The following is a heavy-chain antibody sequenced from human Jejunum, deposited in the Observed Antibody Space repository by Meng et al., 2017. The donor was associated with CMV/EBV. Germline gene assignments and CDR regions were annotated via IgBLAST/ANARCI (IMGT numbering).Heavy chain of an antibody. CDR2: IYYTGSA. CDR1: ITTFP. CDR3: ARGNEDFWSGYQGTFDY. D-gene: IGHD3-3*01. J-gene: IGHJ4*02. Sequence: ITTFPWGLIRQPPGKGLEWIGSIYYTGSAYYTPSLNSRVTISRDTSKNQFSLKLNSVTAADTAVYYCARGNEDFWSGYQGTFDYWGQGTLVTVSS. V-gene: IGHV4-39*07.